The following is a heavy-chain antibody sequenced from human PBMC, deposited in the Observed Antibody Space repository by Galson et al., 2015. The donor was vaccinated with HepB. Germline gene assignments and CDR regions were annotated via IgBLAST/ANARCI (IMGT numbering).Heavy chain of an antibody. V-gene: IGHV3-23*01. J-gene: IGHJ3*01. CDR1: GFTLSGYA. Sequence: SLRLSCAASGFTLSGYAMSWVRQAPGKGLEWVSAISGSGGSTYYADSVKGRFTISRDNSKNTLYLQMNSLRAEDTAVYYCARDHLITDAFDVWGQGTMVSASS. CDR3: ARDHLITDAFDV. D-gene: IGHD3-16*01. CDR2: ISGSGGST.